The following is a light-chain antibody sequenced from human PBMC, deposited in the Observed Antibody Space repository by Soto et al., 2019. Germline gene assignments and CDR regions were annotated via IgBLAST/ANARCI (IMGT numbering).Light chain of an antibody. CDR1: QSVSSSY. Sequence: EIVLTQSPGTLSLSPGEGATLSCRASQSVSSSYLAWYRQKPGQAPSLLVYGASTRATGIPARFSGSGSGTDFTLTISSLEPEDFAVYYCQQRSNWPPWTFGQGTKVDI. CDR3: QQRSNWPPWT. V-gene: IGKV3-11*01. J-gene: IGKJ1*01. CDR2: GAS.